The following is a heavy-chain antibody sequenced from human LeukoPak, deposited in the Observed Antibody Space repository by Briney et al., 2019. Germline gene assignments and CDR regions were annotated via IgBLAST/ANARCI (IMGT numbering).Heavy chain of an antibody. CDR3: ALGGSVDTAMVTWYYFDY. J-gene: IGHJ4*02. CDR1: GGTFSSYA. CDR2: IIPIFGTA. V-gene: IGHV1-69*05. D-gene: IGHD5-18*01. Sequence: SVKVSCKASGGTFSSYAISWVRQAPGQGLEWMGGIIPIFGTANYAQKFQGRVTITTDESTSTTYMELSSLRSEDTAVYYCALGGSVDTAMVTWYYFDYWGQGTLVTVSS.